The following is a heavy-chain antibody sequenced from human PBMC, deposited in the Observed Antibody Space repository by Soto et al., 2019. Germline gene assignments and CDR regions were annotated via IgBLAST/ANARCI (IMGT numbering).Heavy chain of an antibody. CDR2: ISSSGSYT. D-gene: IGHD6-19*01. Sequence: QVQLVESGGGLVKPGGSLRLSCAVSGFTFSDYYMTWIRQVPGKGLEWISYISSSGSYTNYADSVQGRFTISRDNAKNSLSLQMNTLRAEDTAIYYCARDSTGWRAVYDYWCQGTLGTVSS. J-gene: IGHJ4*02. V-gene: IGHV3-11*05. CDR1: GFTFSDYY. CDR3: ARDSTGWRAVYDY.